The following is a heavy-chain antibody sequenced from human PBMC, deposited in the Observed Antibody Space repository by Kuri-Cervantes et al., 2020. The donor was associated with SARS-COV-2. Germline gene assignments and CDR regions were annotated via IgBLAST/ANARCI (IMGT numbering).Heavy chain of an antibody. D-gene: IGHD1-26*01. Sequence: GESLKISCAASGFTVSSNYMSWVRQAPGRGLEWVSVIYSGGSTYYADSVKGRFTISRDNSKNTLYLQMNSLRAEDTAVYYCARLGSGGSYYFDYWGQGTLVTVSS. CDR1: GFTVSSNY. J-gene: IGHJ4*02. CDR2: IYSGGST. V-gene: IGHV3-53*01. CDR3: ARLGSGGSYYFDY.